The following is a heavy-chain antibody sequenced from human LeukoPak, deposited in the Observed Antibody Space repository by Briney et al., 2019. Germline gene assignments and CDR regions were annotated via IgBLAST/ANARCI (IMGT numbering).Heavy chain of an antibody. CDR2: IYSGGST. CDR3: ARGNCSVTSCHTSY. CDR1: GFTVSSNY. D-gene: IGHD2-15*01. J-gene: IGHJ4*02. Sequence: PGGSLRLSCAASGFTVSSNYMSWVRQAPGKGLEWVSVIYSGGSTYYADPVKGRFTISRDNSKNTLYLQMNSLRVEDTAVYYCARGNCSVTSCHTSYWGQGTLVTV. V-gene: IGHV3-66*01.